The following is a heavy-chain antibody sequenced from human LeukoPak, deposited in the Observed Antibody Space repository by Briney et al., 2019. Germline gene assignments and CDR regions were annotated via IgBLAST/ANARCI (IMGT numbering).Heavy chain of an antibody. V-gene: IGHV3-30*02. D-gene: IGHD3-22*01. CDR2: IRYDGSNK. CDR3: AKLDSSGYSTFDY. CDR1: GFTFSDYG. Sequence: GGSLRLSCAASGFTFSDYGMHWVRQTPGKGLEWVAFIRYDGSNKYYADSVKGRFIISRDNSKNTLYLQLNSLRAEDTAMYHCAKLDSSGYSTFDYWGQGTLVTVSS. J-gene: IGHJ4*02.